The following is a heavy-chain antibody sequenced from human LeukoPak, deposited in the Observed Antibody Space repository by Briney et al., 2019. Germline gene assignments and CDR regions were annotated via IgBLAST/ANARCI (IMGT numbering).Heavy chain of an antibody. D-gene: IGHD1-26*01. Sequence: TPSETLSLTCTVSGGSISSYYWSWIRQPPGKGLEWVGYIYYSGSTNYNPSLKSRVTISVDTSKNQFSPKLSSVTAAGTAVYYCARESSGSYSNWFDPWGQGTLVTVSS. J-gene: IGHJ5*02. CDR2: IYYSGST. CDR1: GGSISSYY. V-gene: IGHV4-59*01. CDR3: ARESSGSYSNWFDP.